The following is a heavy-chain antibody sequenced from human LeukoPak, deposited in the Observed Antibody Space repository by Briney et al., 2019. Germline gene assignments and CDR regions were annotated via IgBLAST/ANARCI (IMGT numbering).Heavy chain of an antibody. V-gene: IGHV5-51*01. CDR2: IYPVDSDT. Sequence: GESLKISCKGSGYRFTTYWIAWVRQMPGKGLEWMGIIYPVDSDTRYSPSFQGQVTISADKSIDTAYLQWSSLQASDTAMYYCARCRGSGRSNHYFYYMDVWGKGTTVTVSS. CDR1: GYRFTTYW. D-gene: IGHD3-10*01. J-gene: IGHJ6*03. CDR3: ARCRGSGRSNHYFYYMDV.